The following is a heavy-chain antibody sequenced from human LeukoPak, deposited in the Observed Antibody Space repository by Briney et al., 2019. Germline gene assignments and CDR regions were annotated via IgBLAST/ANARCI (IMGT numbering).Heavy chain of an antibody. Sequence: GGSLRLSCAASGFTVSSNYMSWVRQAPGKGLEWVSVIYSGGNTYYADSVKGRFTISRDSSKNTLYLQMNSLRAEDTAVYYCARESLLWFGELLPYYYYGMDVWGQGTTVTVSS. D-gene: IGHD3-10*01. CDR2: IYSGGNT. V-gene: IGHV3-66*01. CDR3: ARESLLWFGELLPYYYYGMDV. J-gene: IGHJ6*02. CDR1: GFTVSSNY.